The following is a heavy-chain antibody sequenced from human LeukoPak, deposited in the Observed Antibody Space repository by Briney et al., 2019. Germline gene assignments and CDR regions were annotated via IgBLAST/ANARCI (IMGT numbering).Heavy chain of an antibody. CDR1: GGSISSGGYS. Sequence: PSETLSLTCAVSGGSISSGGYSWSWIRQPPGKGLEWIGYIYHSGSTYYNPSLKSRVTLSVDRSKNQFSLKLSSVTAADTAVYYCAGGYPNYYYGMDVWGQGTTVTVSS. V-gene: IGHV4-30-2*01. D-gene: IGHD5-18*01. CDR2: IYHSGST. CDR3: AGGYPNYYYGMDV. J-gene: IGHJ6*02.